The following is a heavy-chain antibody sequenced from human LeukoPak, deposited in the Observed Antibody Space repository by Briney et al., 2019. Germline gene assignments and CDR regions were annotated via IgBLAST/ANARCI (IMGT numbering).Heavy chain of an antibody. CDR1: GFTFSSYS. Sequence: GGSLRLSCAASGFTFSSYSMNWVRQAPGKGLEWVSYISSSSSTIYYADSVKGRFTISRGNAKNSLYLLMNSPRAEDTAVYYCAELGITMIGGVWGKGTTVTISS. CDR2: ISSSSSTI. J-gene: IGHJ6*04. V-gene: IGHV3-48*01. CDR3: AELGITMIGGV. D-gene: IGHD3-10*02.